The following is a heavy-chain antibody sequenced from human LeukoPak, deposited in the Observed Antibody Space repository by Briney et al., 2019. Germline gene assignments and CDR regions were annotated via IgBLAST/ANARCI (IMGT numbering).Heavy chain of an antibody. J-gene: IGHJ4*02. CDR1: GGTFSSYA. V-gene: IGHV1-69*01. CDR2: IIPIFGTA. Sequence: ASVKVSCKASGGTFSSYAINWVRQAPGQGLEWMGGIIPIFGTANYAQKFQGRVTITADESTSTAYMELNSLRSEDTAVYYYARGLNYYGSGSQIYDYWGQGTLVTVSS. CDR3: ARGLNYYGSGSQIYDY. D-gene: IGHD3-10*01.